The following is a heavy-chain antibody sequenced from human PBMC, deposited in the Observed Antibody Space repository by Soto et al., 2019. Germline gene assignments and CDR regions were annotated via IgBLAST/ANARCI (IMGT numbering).Heavy chain of an antibody. CDR3: AKEGPGGGRHFYYGMDV. D-gene: IGHD1-26*01. Sequence: KPVESGGGVVQPGRSLRLSCAASGFVFSSYGMHWVRQAPGKGLEWVALITNDGNNEHYRESVKGRFSISRDKSTNTVDLLMNSLRPEDTGTYYCAKEGPGGGRHFYYGMDVWGQGTTVTVSS. CDR2: ITNDGNNE. V-gene: IGHV3-30*18. CDR1: GFVFSSYG. J-gene: IGHJ6*02.